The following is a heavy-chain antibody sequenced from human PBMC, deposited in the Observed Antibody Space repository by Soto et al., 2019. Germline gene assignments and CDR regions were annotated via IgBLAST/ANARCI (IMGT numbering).Heavy chain of an antibody. CDR2: ISAYNGNT. Sequence: ASVKVSCKASGYTFTSYGISWVRQAPGRGLEWVGWISAYNGNTNYAQKLQGRVTMTTDTSTSTAYMELRSLRSDDTAVYYCARGQQQLVLYYFDYWGQGTLVTVSS. CDR3: ARGQQQLVLYYFDY. CDR1: GYTFTSYG. D-gene: IGHD6-13*01. V-gene: IGHV1-18*04. J-gene: IGHJ4*02.